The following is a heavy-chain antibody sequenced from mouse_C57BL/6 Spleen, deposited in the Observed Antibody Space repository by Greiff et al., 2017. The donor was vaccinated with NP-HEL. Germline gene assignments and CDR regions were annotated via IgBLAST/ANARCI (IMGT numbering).Heavy chain of an antibody. V-gene: IGHV1-20*01. D-gene: IGHD1-1*01. J-gene: IGHJ3*01. CDR3: ARRETPPSYYGSSLAWFAY. Sequence: EVQLQQSGPELVKPGDSVKISCKASGYSFTGYFMNWVMQSHGKSLEWIGRINPYNGDTFYNQKFKGKATLTVDKSSSTAHMELRSLTSEDSAVYYCARRETPPSYYGSSLAWFAYWGQGTLVTVSA. CDR2: INPYNGDT. CDR1: GYSFTGYF.